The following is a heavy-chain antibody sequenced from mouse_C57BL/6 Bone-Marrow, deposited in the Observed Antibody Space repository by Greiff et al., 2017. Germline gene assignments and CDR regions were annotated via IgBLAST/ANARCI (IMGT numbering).Heavy chain of an antibody. Sequence: QVQLQQPGAELVKPGASVKLSCKASGYTFTSYWMQWVKQRPGQGLEWIGEIDPSDSYTNYNQKFKGKATLTVDTSSSTAYMQLSSLTAEDSAVXYCARGGDYDGGGDYWGQGTTLTVSS. J-gene: IGHJ2*01. CDR1: GYTFTSYW. V-gene: IGHV1-50*01. CDR2: IDPSDSYT. D-gene: IGHD2-4*01. CDR3: ARGGDYDGGGDY.